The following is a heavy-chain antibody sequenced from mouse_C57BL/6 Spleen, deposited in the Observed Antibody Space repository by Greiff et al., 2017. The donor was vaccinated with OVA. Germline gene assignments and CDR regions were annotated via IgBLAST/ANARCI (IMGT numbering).Heavy chain of an antibody. CDR1: GYTFTSYW. CDR2: INPSSGYT. Sequence: QVQLQQSGAELAKPGASVKLSCKASGYTFTSYWMHWVKQRPGQGLEWIGYINPSSGYTKYKQKFKDKATLTADKSSSTAYMQLSSLTYVDSAVYYCARDTDWYFDVWGTGTTVTVSS. J-gene: IGHJ1*03. D-gene: IGHD1-1*01. V-gene: IGHV1-7*01. CDR3: ARDTDWYFDV.